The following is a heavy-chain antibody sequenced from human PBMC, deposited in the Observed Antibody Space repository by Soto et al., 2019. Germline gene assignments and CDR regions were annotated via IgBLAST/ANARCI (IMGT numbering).Heavy chain of an antibody. Sequence: GGSLRLSCAASGFTFSDYYMSWIRQAPGKGLEWVSYISSSSSYTNYADSVKGRFTISRDNAKNSLYLQMNSLRAEDTAVYYWARDHGDYDILTGYYDYWGQGTLVTVSS. CDR3: ARDHGDYDILTGYYDY. J-gene: IGHJ4*02. V-gene: IGHV3-11*06. CDR2: ISSSSSYT. D-gene: IGHD3-9*01. CDR1: GFTFSDYY.